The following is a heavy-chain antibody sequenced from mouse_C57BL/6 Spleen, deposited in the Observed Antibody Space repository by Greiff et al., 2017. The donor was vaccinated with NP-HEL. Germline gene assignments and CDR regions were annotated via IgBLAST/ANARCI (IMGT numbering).Heavy chain of an antibody. V-gene: IGHV1-85*01. Sequence: VKLMESGPELVKPGASVKLSCKASGYTFTSYDINWVKQRPGQGLEWIGWIYPRDGSTKYNEKFKGKATLTVDTSSSTAYMELHSLTSEDSAVYFCARYYDFSYFDVWGTGTTVTVSS. D-gene: IGHD2-4*01. CDR1: GYTFTSYD. J-gene: IGHJ1*03. CDR3: ARYYDFSYFDV. CDR2: IYPRDGST.